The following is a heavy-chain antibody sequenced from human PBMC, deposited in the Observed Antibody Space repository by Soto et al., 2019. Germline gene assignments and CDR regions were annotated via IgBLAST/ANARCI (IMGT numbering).Heavy chain of an antibody. J-gene: IGHJ4*02. CDR3: ARDRQYGDYGYSFDF. Sequence: EASLKFSCEACGYRFTIYDMNWVRQATGQGLEWMGWMNPNSGDTDYAQDFQGRVTLTRDTSVNTVYMELSGLNSDDTALYYCARDRQYGDYGYSFDFWGQGTLVTVSS. V-gene: IGHV1-8*01. CDR1: GYRFTIYD. CDR2: MNPNSGDT. D-gene: IGHD4-17*01.